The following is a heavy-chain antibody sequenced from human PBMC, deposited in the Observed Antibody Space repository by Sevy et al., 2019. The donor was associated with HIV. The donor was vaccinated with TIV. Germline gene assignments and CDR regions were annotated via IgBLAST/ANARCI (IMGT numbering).Heavy chain of an antibody. J-gene: IGHJ5*02. CDR1: GGSISSGGYY. CDR2: IYYSGST. CDR3: AKWGDSSGYYGEGFDP. D-gene: IGHD3-22*01. V-gene: IGHV4-31*03. Sequence: SETLSLTCTVSGGSISSGGYYWSWIRQHPGKGLEWIGYIYYSGSTYYNPSLKSRVTISVDTSKNQFSLKLSSVTAADTAVYYCAKWGDSSGYYGEGFDPWGQGTLVTVSS.